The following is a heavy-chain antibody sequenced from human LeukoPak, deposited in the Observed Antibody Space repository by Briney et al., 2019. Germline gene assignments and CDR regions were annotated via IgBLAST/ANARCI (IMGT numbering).Heavy chain of an antibody. J-gene: IGHJ4*02. V-gene: IGHV3-30*02. D-gene: IGHD6-19*01. Sequence: PGGSLRLSCAASGFMFSSYGMHWVRQAPGKGLEWVAFIRYDGTNKYYADSVKGRFPISRDNSKKTLYLEMNSLRAEDTAVYYCAKVGSGWYGVDYWGQGTLVTVSS. CDR1: GFMFSSYG. CDR2: IRYDGTNK. CDR3: AKVGSGWYGVDY.